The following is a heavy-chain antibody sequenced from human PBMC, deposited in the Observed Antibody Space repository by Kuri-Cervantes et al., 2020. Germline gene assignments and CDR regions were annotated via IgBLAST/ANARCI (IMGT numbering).Heavy chain of an antibody. J-gene: IGHJ4*02. D-gene: IGHD3-22*01. CDR2: ISYDGSNK. Sequence: GESLKISCAASGFTFSSYGMHWVRQAPGKGLEWVAVISYDGSNKYYADSVKGRFTISRDNSKDTLFLQMHGLRVEDTAIYYCARDYDSYGNLDYWGQGTRVTVSS. CDR3: ARDYDSYGNLDY. V-gene: IGHV3-30*03. CDR1: GFTFSSYG.